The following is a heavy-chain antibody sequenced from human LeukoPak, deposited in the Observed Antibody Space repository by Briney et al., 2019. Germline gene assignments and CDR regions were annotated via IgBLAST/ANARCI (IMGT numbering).Heavy chain of an antibody. CDR2: ISYSGST. CDR3: ARGKLGMEAFDI. CDR1: GGSVNSYY. Sequence: SETLSLTCTVSGGSVNSYYWSWIRQPPGKGLEWIGYISYSGSTNYNPSLKSRVTISLDTSKNQFFLKLSSVTAADTALYYCARGKLGMEAFDIWGQGTMVTVSS. V-gene: IGHV4-59*02. J-gene: IGHJ3*02. D-gene: IGHD7-27*01.